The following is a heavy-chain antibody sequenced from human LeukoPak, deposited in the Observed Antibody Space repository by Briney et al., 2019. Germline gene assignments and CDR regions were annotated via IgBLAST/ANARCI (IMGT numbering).Heavy chain of an antibody. D-gene: IGHD6-13*01. Sequence: PGGSLRLSCAASGFTFDDYAMHWVRQAPGKGLEWVSGISWNSGSIGYADSVKGRFTISRDNAKNSLYLQMNSLRAEDTALYYCAKDKSASIAAARAFDYWGQGTLVTVSS. CDR2: ISWNSGSI. J-gene: IGHJ4*02. CDR3: AKDKSASIAAARAFDY. V-gene: IGHV3-9*01. CDR1: GFTFDDYA.